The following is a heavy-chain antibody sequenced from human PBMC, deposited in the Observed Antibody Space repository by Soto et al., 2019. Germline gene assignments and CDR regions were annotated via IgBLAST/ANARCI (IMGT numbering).Heavy chain of an antibody. CDR1: IFTFSSYE. CDR3: ASIAARYSYGYGVDY. V-gene: IGHV3-48*03. CDR2: ISSSGSTM. Sequence: GGSLRLSCAASIFTFSSYEMNWVRQAPGKGLEWVSYISSSGSTMYYADSVKGRFTISRDNAKNSLYLQMNSLRAEDTAVYYCASIAARYSYGYGVDYWGQGXLVTVSS. J-gene: IGHJ4*02. D-gene: IGHD5-18*01.